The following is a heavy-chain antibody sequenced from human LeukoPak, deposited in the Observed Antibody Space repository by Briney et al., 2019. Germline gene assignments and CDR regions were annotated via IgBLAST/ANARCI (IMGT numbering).Heavy chain of an antibody. J-gene: IGHJ4*02. Sequence: GGSLRLSCAASGFTFSSYAMSWVRQAPGKGLEWVSAISGSGGSTYYADSVKGRFTISRDNSKNTLYLQMNSLRAEDTAVYYCAKDTLYDSSGYYPFDYWGQGTLVTVSS. D-gene: IGHD3-22*01. CDR1: GFTFSSYA. V-gene: IGHV3-23*01. CDR2: ISGSGGST. CDR3: AKDTLYDSSGYYPFDY.